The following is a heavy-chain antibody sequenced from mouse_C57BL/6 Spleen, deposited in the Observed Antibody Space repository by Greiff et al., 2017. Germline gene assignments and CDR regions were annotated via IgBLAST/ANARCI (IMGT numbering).Heavy chain of an antibody. CDR2: ILPGSGST. V-gene: IGHV1-9*01. CDR3: AREYSTHCYFEG. CDR1: GYTFTGYW. Sequence: QVQLKQSGAELMKPGASVKLSCKATGYTFTGYWIEWVKQRPGHGLEWIGEILPGSGSTNYNEKFKGKFTFTADKSSTTAYMQLSRLTTEDSAIYSCAREYSTHCYFEGWGTGTTVTVPS. J-gene: IGHJ1*03. D-gene: IGHD2-5*01.